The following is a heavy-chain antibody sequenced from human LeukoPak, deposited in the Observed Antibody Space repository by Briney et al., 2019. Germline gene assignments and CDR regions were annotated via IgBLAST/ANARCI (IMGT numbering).Heavy chain of an antibody. J-gene: IGHJ4*02. CDR1: GFTVSSNY. Sequence: GGSLRLSCAASGFTVSSNYMSWVRQAPGKGLEWVSAISGSGGSTYYADSVKGRFTISRDNSKNTLYLQMNSLRAEDTAVYYCAKCKTYYYGSGSYPFDYWGQGTLVTVSS. D-gene: IGHD3-10*01. V-gene: IGHV3-23*01. CDR2: ISGSGGST. CDR3: AKCKTYYYGSGSYPFDY.